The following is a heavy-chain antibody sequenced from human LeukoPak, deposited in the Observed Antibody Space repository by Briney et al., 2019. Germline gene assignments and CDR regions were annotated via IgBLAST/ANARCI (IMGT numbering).Heavy chain of an antibody. CDR2: ISGDAGST. CDR3: AKVRNRVSSGYDYFDY. D-gene: IGHD3-10*01. V-gene: IGHV3-43*02. J-gene: IGHJ4*02. CDR1: GFTFDDYA. Sequence: PGGSLRLSCAASGFTFDDYAVHWVRQPPGKGLEWVSLISGDAGSTYYADSVKCRFTISRDNSKNSLYLQMNSLRTEDTALYYCAKVRNRVSSGYDYFDYWGQGTLVTVSS.